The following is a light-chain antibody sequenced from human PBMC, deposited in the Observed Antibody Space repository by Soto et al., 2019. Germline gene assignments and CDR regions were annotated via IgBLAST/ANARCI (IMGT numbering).Light chain of an antibody. Sequence: EVVLTQSPGTLSLSPGERATLSCRASQSISSSSLAWYQQKPGQAPRLLIYGASSTATGIPDRFSGSGSGTDFTLTISRLEPEDFAVYYCQQFGSSPQTFGPGTKVEIK. CDR1: QSISSSS. CDR2: GAS. CDR3: QQFGSSPQT. J-gene: IGKJ1*01. V-gene: IGKV3-20*01.